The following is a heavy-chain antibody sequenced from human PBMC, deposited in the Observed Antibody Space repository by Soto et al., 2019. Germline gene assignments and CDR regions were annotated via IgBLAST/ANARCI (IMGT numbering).Heavy chain of an antibody. CDR3: TPGDSFGTSTSYTK. CDR1: GFTFSGSA. D-gene: IGHD2-2*01. Sequence: EVQLVESGGGLVQPGESLKLSCAASGFTFSGSAIHWVRQGSGKGLEWVGRIRSKANNYATTYAASVKGRFTVSRDDSENTAYLQMNRMKTEDTAVYYCTPGDSFGTSTSYTKWGQGTLVTGSS. J-gene: IGHJ4*02. V-gene: IGHV3-73*02. CDR2: IRSKANNYAT.